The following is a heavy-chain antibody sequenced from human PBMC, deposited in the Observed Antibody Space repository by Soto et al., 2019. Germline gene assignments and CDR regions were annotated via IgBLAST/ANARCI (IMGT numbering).Heavy chain of an antibody. Sequence: QEQVVQSGPAMKEPGSSVKVSCRASGIMSSGYGFSWVRQAPGQGLEWVGRINPILDSTHYAQNLQGRVSSTIDKSTDTAYLEVTSLRLEDTAIYFCATMKLARIDSWGRGTVVTVSS. V-gene: IGHV1-69*09. CDR1: GIMSSGYG. J-gene: IGHJ4*02. CDR2: INPILDST. D-gene: IGHD6-13*01. CDR3: ATMKLARIDS.